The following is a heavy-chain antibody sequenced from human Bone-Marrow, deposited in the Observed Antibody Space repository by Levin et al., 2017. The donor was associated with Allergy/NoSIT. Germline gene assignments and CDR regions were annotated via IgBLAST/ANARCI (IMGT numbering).Heavy chain of an antibody. CDR2: ISPYNGDT. J-gene: IGHJ4*02. CDR3: ARENAGPSDLWSGYRGFDY. Sequence: ASVKVSCRASGYTFTFYGISWVRQAPGQGLEWMGWISPYNGDTNYAQKLQGRVTMTTDTSTNIAYMELRSLRADDTAVYYCARENAGPSDLWSGYRGFDYWGQGTLVTVSS. V-gene: IGHV1-18*01. D-gene: IGHD3-3*01. CDR1: GYTFTFYG.